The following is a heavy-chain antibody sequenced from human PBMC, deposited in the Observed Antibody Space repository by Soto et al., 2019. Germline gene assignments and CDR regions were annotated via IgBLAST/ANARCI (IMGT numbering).Heavy chain of an antibody. CDR3: ARRFGEFSGWFDP. J-gene: IGHJ5*02. Sequence: SETLSLTCTVSGCSISISRYYWGWIRQPPGKGLEWIGSIYYSGSTYYNPSLKSRVTISVDTSKNQFSLKLSSVTAADTAVYYCARRFGEFSGWFDPWGQGALVTVSS. V-gene: IGHV4-39*01. CDR2: IYYSGST. CDR1: GCSISISRYY. D-gene: IGHD3-10*01.